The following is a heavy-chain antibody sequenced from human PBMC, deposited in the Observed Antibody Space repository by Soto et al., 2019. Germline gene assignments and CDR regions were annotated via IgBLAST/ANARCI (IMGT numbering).Heavy chain of an antibody. J-gene: IGHJ5*01. CDR2: MSPKTANT. D-gene: IGHD7-27*01. V-gene: IGHV1-8*01. CDR3: TGGPPNWGFDS. CDR1: GYTFTSYD. Sequence: ASVKVSCKASGYTFTSYDINWVRQTAGQGLEWMGWMSPKTANTGYAQKFQGRVTMTRSTSISTAYMELSSLTSEDTAVYYCTGGPPNWGFDSWGQGPPVTVS.